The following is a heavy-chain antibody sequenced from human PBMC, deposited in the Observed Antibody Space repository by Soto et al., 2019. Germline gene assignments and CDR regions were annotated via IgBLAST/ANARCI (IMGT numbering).Heavy chain of an antibody. CDR2: IYYSGST. J-gene: IGHJ6*03. Sequence: SETLSLTCTVSGGSISSSSYYWGWLRQPPGKGLEWIGSIYYSGSTYYNPSLKSRVTISVDTSKNQFSLKLSSVTAADTAVYYCARHNRYDFWSGRPYHYYYVDDWGKGTTVTVSS. CDR3: ARHNRYDFWSGRPYHYYYVDD. D-gene: IGHD3-3*01. CDR1: GGSISSSSYY. V-gene: IGHV4-39*01.